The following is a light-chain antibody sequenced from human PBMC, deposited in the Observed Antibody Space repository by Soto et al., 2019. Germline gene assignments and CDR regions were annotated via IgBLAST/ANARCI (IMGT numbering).Light chain of an antibody. CDR2: EVF. CDR1: SNDVGAFDY. J-gene: IGLJ2*01. V-gene: IGLV2-14*01. CDR3: SSYTTNNAHV. Sequence: QAVVTQPASVSASPGQSISLSCTGTSNDVGAFDYVSWYQQHPGKAPKLIIFEVFNRPSGVSTRFSGSKSGSTASLTISGLQAEDEADYFCSSYTTNNAHVFGGGTKLTVL.